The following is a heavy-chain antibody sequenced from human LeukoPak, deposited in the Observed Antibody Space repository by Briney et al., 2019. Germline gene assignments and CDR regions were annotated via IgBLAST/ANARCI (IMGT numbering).Heavy chain of an antibody. J-gene: IGHJ3*02. CDR3: ARANYPYGRVNDAFDI. CDR2: ISWNSGTR. D-gene: IGHD3-10*02. CDR1: GFTFDGYA. Sequence: GGSLRLSCAASGFTFDGYAMHWVRQAPGKGLEWVSGISWNSGTRDYSDSVKGRFTISRDNAKDSLHLQMNSLRAEDMALYFCARANYPYGRVNDAFDIWGQGTMVTVSS. V-gene: IGHV3-9*03.